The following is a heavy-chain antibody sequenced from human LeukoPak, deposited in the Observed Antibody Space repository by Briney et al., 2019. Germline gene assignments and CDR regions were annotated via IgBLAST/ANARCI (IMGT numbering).Heavy chain of an antibody. J-gene: IGHJ3*02. CDR3: TSTTWDVFDI. D-gene: IGHD1-1*01. V-gene: IGHV3-73*01. CDR2: IRSKANSYAT. Sequence: QTGGSLRLSCAASGFTFSGSTMHWVRQASGKGLEWVGRIRSKANSYATAYAASVKGRFTISRDDSKNTAYLQMNSLKTEDTAVYYCTSTTWDVFDIWGQGTMVTVSS. CDR1: GFTFSGST.